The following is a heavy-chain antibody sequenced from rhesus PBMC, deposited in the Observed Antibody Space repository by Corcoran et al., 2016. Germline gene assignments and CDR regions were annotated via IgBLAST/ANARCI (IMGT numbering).Heavy chain of an antibody. CDR3: AKDGSGNYVNS. CDR2: INANGDST. Sequence: QVQLQESGPGLVKPSETLSLTCAVSGASIRYYWWSWIRQPPGKELEWIGEINANGDSTYYNPSLKSRVNISKDASKNQFALRLNSVPAADTAVYYCAKDGSGNYVNSWGQGVVVTVSS. D-gene: IGHD1-44*01. J-gene: IGHJ6*01. CDR1: GASIRYYW. V-gene: IGHV4-80*01.